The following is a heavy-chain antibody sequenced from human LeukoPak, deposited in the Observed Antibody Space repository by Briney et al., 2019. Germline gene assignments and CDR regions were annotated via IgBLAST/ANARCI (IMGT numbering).Heavy chain of an antibody. V-gene: IGHV3-21*01. D-gene: IGHD5-12*01. J-gene: IGHJ4*02. CDR1: GFTFSSYN. Sequence: GSLRLSCAASGFTFSSYNMSWVRQAPGKGLEWVSSITSGSSYIYYADSVKGRFTISRDNAKNSLYLQMNSLRAEDTAVYYCARKGAGYSGYGIDYWGQGTLVTVSS. CDR2: ITSGSSYI. CDR3: ARKGAGYSGYGIDY.